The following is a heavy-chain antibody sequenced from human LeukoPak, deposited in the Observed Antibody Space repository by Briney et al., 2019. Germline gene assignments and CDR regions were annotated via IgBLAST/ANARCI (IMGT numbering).Heavy chain of an antibody. J-gene: IGHJ3*02. CDR1: GFTFGPYW. CDR3: ARGGGDHAFDI. V-gene: IGHV3-74*01. Sequence: GGSLRLSCVASGFTFGPYWMHWVRQVPEKGLVWVSRINNDGSDTIYADSVKGRFTVSRDNSKDTLFLQMNSLRAEDTAVYYCARGGGDHAFDIWGQGTMVTVSS. D-gene: IGHD3-16*01. CDR2: INNDGSDT.